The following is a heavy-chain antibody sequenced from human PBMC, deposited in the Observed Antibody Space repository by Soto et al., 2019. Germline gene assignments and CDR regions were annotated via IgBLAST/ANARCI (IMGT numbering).Heavy chain of an antibody. CDR1: GYTFSNYA. Sequence: SVKVSCKASGYTFSNYAICWVRQARGQGLEWIGGIIPILGSANYAQKFQGRVTISADGSTNTANLELSSLRSEDTAVYYCARFKVGTTTDYYYGMDVWGQGSTVTVSS. J-gene: IGHJ6*02. V-gene: IGHV1-69*13. CDR3: ARFKVGTTTDYYYGMDV. D-gene: IGHD1-26*01. CDR2: IIPILGSA.